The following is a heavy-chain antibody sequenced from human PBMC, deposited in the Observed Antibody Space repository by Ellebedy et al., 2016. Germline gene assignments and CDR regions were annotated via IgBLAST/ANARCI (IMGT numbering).Heavy chain of an antibody. CDR3: ARWGGRGYSSGWYSLYYFDS. J-gene: IGHJ4*02. D-gene: IGHD6-19*01. V-gene: IGHV3-23*01. CDR1: GFTFDTYA. CDR2: FSSNSDST. Sequence: GGSLRLXXAGSGFTFDTYAMSWVRQPPGKGLEWVSSFSSNSDSTYYADSVKGRFTVSRDNSQNTLYLQVNSLRAEDAAVYFCARWGGRGYSSGWYSLYYFDSWGQGTLVTVSS.